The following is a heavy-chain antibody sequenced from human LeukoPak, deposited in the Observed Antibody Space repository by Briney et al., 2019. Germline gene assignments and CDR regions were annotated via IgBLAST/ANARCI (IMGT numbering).Heavy chain of an antibody. D-gene: IGHD4-17*01. V-gene: IGHV4-59*12. Sequence: SETLSLTCTVSGGSINNYFWSWIRQPPGKGLEWIGYISYSGSTNYSPSLKSRVTISVDTSKTQFSLKLRSVTAADTAIYYCTREYGFMTTVFHAFDIWGQGTMVTVSS. CDR3: TREYGFMTTVFHAFDI. CDR2: ISYSGST. J-gene: IGHJ3*02. CDR1: GGSINNYF.